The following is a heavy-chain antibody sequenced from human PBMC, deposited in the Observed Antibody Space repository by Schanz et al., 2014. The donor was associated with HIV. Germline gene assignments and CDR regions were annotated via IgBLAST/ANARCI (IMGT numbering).Heavy chain of an antibody. V-gene: IGHV3-23*04. CDR2: ISGSGVST. CDR3: AKMARSVAANTNFDY. D-gene: IGHD6-19*01. Sequence: VQLVESGGGVAQPGRSLRLSCAASGFTFSTYGMHWVRQAPGKGLEWVSSISGSGVSTFYAGSVKGRFAISRDKSKNTLYLQMNSLRVEDTAVYYCAKMARSVAANTNFDYWGQGTLVTVSS. CDR1: GFTFSTYG. J-gene: IGHJ4*02.